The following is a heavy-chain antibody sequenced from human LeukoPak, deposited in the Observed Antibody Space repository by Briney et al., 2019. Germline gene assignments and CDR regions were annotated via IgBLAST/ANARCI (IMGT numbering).Heavy chain of an antibody. V-gene: IGHV3-23*01. CDR2: INYSGGTT. D-gene: IGHD1-26*01. Sequence: GGSLRLSCAASGFSFGTSSMTWVRQAPGRGLEWVSIINYSGGTTYYADSVKGRFTISRDNSKSTLHLQMNSLRAEDTAVYYCAKERLTTTAFDYWGQGTLVTVSS. J-gene: IGHJ4*02. CDR3: AKERLTTTAFDY. CDR1: GFSFGTSS.